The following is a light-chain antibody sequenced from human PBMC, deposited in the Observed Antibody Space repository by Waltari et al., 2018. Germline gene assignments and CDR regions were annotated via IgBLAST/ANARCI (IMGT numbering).Light chain of an antibody. V-gene: IGKV1-5*03. J-gene: IGKJ2*01. Sequence: DIQMTQSPSTLSASVGDRVTITCRASQSISSFLARYQQKPGQAPKFLIYKSSTLRDGAPARFSGSGSGTEFTLTISILQPDDFATYHCQQYSGRPRTFGQGTKVEIK. CDR1: QSISSF. CDR2: KSS. CDR3: QQYSGRPRT.